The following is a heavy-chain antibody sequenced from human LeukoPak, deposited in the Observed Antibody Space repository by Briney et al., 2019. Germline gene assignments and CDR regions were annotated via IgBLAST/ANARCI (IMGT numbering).Heavy chain of an antibody. J-gene: IGHJ4*02. CDR3: ARRSSSWYYFDY. D-gene: IGHD6-13*01. CDR1: GGSISSSSYY. Sequence: SETLSLTCTVSGGSISSSSYYWGWIRQPPGKGLEWIGSIYYSGSTYYNPSLKSRVTISVDTSKNQFSLKLSSVTAADTAVYYCARRSSSWYYFDYWGQETLVTVSS. CDR2: IYYSGST. V-gene: IGHV4-39*01.